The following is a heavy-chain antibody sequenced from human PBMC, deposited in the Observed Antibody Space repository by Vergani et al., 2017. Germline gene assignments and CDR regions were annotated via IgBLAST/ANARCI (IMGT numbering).Heavy chain of an antibody. CDR3: ARDRDIVVVPAAWSDY. CDR1: GFTFSSYW. CDR2: IKQDGSEK. J-gene: IGHJ4*02. V-gene: IGHV3-7*03. D-gene: IGHD2-2*01. Sequence: EVQLVESGGGLVQPGGSLRLSCAASGFTFSSYWMSWVRPAPGKGLEWVANIKQDGSEKYYVDSVKGRFTISRDNAQNSLYLQMNSLRAEDTAVYYCARDRDIVVVPAAWSDYWGQGTLVTVSS.